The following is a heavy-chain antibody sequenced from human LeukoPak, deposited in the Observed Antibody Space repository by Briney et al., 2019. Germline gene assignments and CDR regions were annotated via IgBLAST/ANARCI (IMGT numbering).Heavy chain of an antibody. V-gene: IGHV3-23*01. CDR1: GFTFSSYA. CDR2: ISDSGGST. D-gene: IGHD2-2*02. Sequence: GGSLRLSCAASGFTFSSYAMSWVRQAPGKGLEWVSVISDSGGSTYYADSVKGRFTISRDNSKNTLYLQMNSLRAEDTAVYYCAKGVGDCSSTSCYTRVFDYWGQGTLVTVSS. J-gene: IGHJ4*02. CDR3: AKGVGDCSSTSCYTRVFDY.